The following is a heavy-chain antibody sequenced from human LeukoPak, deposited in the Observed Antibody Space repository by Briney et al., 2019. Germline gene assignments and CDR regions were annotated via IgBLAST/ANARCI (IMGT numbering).Heavy chain of an antibody. CDR1: GGTFSSYA. J-gene: IGHJ4*02. CDR3: ASEPGSGPEPYYFDY. D-gene: IGHD3-10*01. V-gene: IGHV1-69*05. CDR2: IIPIFGTA. Sequence: SVKVSCKASGGTFSSYAISWVRQAPGQGLEWMGGIIPIFGTANYAQKFQGRVTITTDESTSTAYMELSSLRSEDTAVYYCASEPGSGPEPYYFDYWGQGTLVTVSS.